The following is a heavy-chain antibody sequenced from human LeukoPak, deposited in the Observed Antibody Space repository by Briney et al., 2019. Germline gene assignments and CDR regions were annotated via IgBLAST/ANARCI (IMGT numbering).Heavy chain of an antibody. Sequence: GASVKVSCKASGYTFTSYDINWVRQATGQGLEWMGWMNPNSGNTGYAQKFQGRVTMTRNTSISTAYMELSSLRSEDTAVYYCARGLGGYNWNYYHWFDPWGQGTLVTVSS. CDR3: ARGLGGYNWNYYHWFDP. J-gene: IGHJ5*02. V-gene: IGHV1-8*01. CDR2: MNPNSGNT. D-gene: IGHD1-7*01. CDR1: GYTFTSYD.